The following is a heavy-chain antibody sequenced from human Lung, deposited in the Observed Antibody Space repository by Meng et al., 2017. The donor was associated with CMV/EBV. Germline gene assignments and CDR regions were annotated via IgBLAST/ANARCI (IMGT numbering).Heavy chain of an antibody. V-gene: IGHV1-69*10. Sequence: SVXVSXKSSGDTFSKHSINWVRQAPGQGLEWMGGIIPKVGITDSAQKLQGRVTITADKSTTTAYMDLRSLRPEDTALYYCAVWRGGPATAPFWGDPFDNWGQGKXVTCAS. D-gene: IGHD3-3*01. CDR3: AVWRGGPATAPFWGDPFDN. J-gene: IGHJ4*01. CDR2: IIPKVGIT. CDR1: GDTFSKHS.